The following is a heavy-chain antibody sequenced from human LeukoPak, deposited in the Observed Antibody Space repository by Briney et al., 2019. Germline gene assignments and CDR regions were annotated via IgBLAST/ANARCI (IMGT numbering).Heavy chain of an antibody. Sequence: ASVKVSCKASGYTFTSYGISWVRQAPGQGLEWMGWISAYNGNTNYAQKLQGRVTMTTDTSTSTAYMELRSLRPDDTAVYYCARVGSTNYYYYYYMDVWGKGTTVTVSS. CDR2: ISAYNGNT. CDR1: GYTFTSYG. CDR3: ARVGSTNYYYYYYMDV. V-gene: IGHV1-18*01. D-gene: IGHD2-2*01. J-gene: IGHJ6*03.